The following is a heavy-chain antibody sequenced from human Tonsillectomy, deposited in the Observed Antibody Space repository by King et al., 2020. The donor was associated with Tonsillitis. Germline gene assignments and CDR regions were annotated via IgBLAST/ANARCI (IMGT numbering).Heavy chain of an antibody. CDR3: ARGYSSSWNKEFYYMDV. CDR1: GGTFNSYA. D-gene: IGHD6-13*01. Sequence: QLVQSGAEMKKPGSSVKVSCKASGGTFNSYAISWVRQAPGQGLEWMGGIIPIFGTAKFAQKFQGRVTITADESTNTAFLELSSLISEDTAVYYCARGYSSSWNKEFYYMDVRGKGTPVTVSS. CDR2: IIPIFGTA. V-gene: IGHV1-69*01. J-gene: IGHJ6*03.